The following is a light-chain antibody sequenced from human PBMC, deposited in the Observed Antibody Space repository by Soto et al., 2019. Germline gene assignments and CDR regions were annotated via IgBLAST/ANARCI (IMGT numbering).Light chain of an antibody. V-gene: IGLV2-14*01. CDR2: EVS. CDR1: SSDVGGYNS. J-gene: IGLJ1*01. CDR3: TSYSITSPYV. Sequence: QSALTQPASVSGSPGQSITISCTGTSSDVGGYNSVSWYQQHPGKAPKLLIFEVSHRPSGVSDRFSGSKSGYTASLTISGLQAEDEADYYCTSYSITSPYVFGTGTKVTVL.